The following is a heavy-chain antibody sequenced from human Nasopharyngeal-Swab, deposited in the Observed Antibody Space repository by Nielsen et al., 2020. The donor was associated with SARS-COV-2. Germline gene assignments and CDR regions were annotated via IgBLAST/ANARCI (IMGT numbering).Heavy chain of an antibody. J-gene: IGHJ4*02. CDR1: GFTFSNAW. D-gene: IGHD6-6*01. CDR2: ISISGNKL. V-gene: IGHV3-23*01. CDR3: AQEIRPNDY. Sequence: GGSLRLSCAASGFTFSNAWMSWVRQAPGKGLEWVSAISISGNKLYYADSVRDRFTISRDNSKNTLYLQMNSLRAEDTAVYYCAQEIRPNDYWGQGTLVTVSS.